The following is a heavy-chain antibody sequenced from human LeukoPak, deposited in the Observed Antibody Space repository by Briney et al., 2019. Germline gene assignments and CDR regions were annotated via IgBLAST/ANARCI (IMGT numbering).Heavy chain of an antibody. CDR1: GLSFRSYW. Sequence: GGSLRLSCSASGLSFRSYWMSWVRQAPGMGPEWVANINEDGSASDYGVSVKGRFTISRDNAKNSLYLQMNSLRAEDTAVYFCAAAPNENFFDFWGQGTLVTVSS. J-gene: IGHJ4*02. V-gene: IGHV3-7*01. D-gene: IGHD2-15*01. CDR3: AAAPNENFFDF. CDR2: INEDGSAS.